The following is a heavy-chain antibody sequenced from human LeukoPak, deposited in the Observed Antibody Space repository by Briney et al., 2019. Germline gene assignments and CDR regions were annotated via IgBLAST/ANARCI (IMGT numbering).Heavy chain of an antibody. D-gene: IGHD4-17*01. CDR3: AKERDYGGNPFADY. CDR2: ISGSGGST. Sequence: GGSLRLSCAASGFTFSSYAMSWVRQAPGKGLEWVSAISGSGGSTYYADSVKGRFTISRDNSKNTLYLQMNSLRTEDTAVYYCAKERDYGGNPFADYWGQGTLVTVSS. V-gene: IGHV3-23*01. CDR1: GFTFSSYA. J-gene: IGHJ4*02.